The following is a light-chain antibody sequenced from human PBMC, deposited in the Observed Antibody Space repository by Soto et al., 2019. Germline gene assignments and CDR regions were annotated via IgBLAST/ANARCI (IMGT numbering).Light chain of an antibody. J-gene: IGLJ1*01. CDR3: SSYTNINTRACV. Sequence: QSALTQPASVSGAPGQSITISFTGTSGDIGSYNRVSWYQQHPGKAPKLINYEVTDRPSGVSNRFSGSKSGNTASLTISGLQAEDEAEYYCSSYTNINTRACVFGTGTKLTVL. CDR1: SGDIGSYNR. V-gene: IGLV2-14*01. CDR2: EVT.